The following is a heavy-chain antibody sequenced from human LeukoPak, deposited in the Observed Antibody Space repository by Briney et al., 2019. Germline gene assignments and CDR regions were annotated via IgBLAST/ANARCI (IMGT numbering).Heavy chain of an antibody. CDR1: GGSISSYY. Sequence: PSETLSLTCTVSGGSISSYYWSWIRQPPGKGLEWIGYIYYSGSTNYNPSLKSRVTISVDTSKNQFSLKLSSVTAADTAVYYCARGGGSTSPNDYWGQGTLVTVSS. V-gene: IGHV4-59*12. CDR3: ARGGGSTSPNDY. J-gene: IGHJ4*02. D-gene: IGHD2-2*01. CDR2: IYYSGST.